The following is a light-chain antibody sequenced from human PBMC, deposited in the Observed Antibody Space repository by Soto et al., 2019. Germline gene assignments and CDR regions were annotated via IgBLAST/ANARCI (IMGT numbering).Light chain of an antibody. Sequence: ELVLTQSPGTLSLSPGERATLSCRASQSVSSSYLAWYQQKPGQAPRLLIYGASSRATGIPDRFSGSGSGTDFTLTISRLEPEDFAVYYCQQYGSSPTWTFGQGT. CDR3: QQYGSSPTWT. J-gene: IGKJ1*01. CDR2: GAS. V-gene: IGKV3-20*01. CDR1: QSVSSSY.